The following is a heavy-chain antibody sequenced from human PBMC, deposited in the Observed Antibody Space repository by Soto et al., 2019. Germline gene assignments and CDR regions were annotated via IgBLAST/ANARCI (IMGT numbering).Heavy chain of an antibody. CDR2: INPNSGGT. CDR3: ARDGGITYYYDSSGYYLDY. Sequence: ASVKVSCKASGYTFTGYYMHWVRQAPGQGLEWMGWINPNSGGTNYAQKFQGWVTMTRDTSISTAYMELSRLRSDDTAVYYCARDGGITYYYDSSGYYLDYWGQGTLVTAPQ. V-gene: IGHV1-2*04. J-gene: IGHJ4*02. D-gene: IGHD3-22*01. CDR1: GYTFTGYY.